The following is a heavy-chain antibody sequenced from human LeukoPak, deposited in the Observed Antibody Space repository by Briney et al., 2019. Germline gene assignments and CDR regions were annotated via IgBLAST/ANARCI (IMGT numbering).Heavy chain of an antibody. CDR3: VRPYYYDSRIDP. CDR1: GGSISSGDYY. CDR2: MYYSRST. Sequence: SQTLSLTCTVSGGSISSGDYYWSWIRQPPGKGLEWMAYMYYSRSTYYNPSLKSRVTMSADTSKNQLSLKLSSVTAADTAVYYCVRPYYYDSRIDPWGQGILVTVSS. V-gene: IGHV4-30-4*01. D-gene: IGHD3-22*01. J-gene: IGHJ5*02.